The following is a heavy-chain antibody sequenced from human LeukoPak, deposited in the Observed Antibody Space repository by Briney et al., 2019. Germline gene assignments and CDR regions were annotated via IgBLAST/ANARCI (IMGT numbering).Heavy chain of an antibody. D-gene: IGHD3-10*01. CDR2: IYPGDSDT. J-gene: IGHJ6*02. CDR1: GYSFTSYW. CDR3: ARRYYYGSGSYSRYYGMDV. V-gene: IGHV5-51*01. Sequence: GESLKISCKGSGYSFTSYWIGWVRQMPGKGLEWMGIIYPGDSDTRYSPSFQGQVTIPADKSISTAYLQWSSLKASDTAMYYCARRYYYGSGSYSRYYGMDVWGQGTTVTVSS.